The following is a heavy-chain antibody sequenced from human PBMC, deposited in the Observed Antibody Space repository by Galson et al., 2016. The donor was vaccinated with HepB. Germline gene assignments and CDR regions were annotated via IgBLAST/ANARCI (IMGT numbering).Heavy chain of an antibody. CDR2: IWYDGSRK. Sequence: SLRLSCAASGFTFSSYGMHWVRQGPGKGLEWVAVIWYDGSRKFYGDSVKGRFTISRDNSMNKVYLEMNGLRAEDTAVYYCARVDGGYRYGLDYGMDVWGQGTTVTV. J-gene: IGHJ6*02. CDR1: GFTFSSYG. D-gene: IGHD5-18*01. V-gene: IGHV3-33*01. CDR3: ARVDGGYRYGLDYGMDV.